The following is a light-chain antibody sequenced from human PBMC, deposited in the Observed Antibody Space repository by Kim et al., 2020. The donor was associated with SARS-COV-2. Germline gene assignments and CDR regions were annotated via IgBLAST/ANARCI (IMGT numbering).Light chain of an antibody. CDR2: STS. CDR3: QQSYNFPRT. V-gene: IGKV1D-12*01. CDR1: QTVGSW. J-gene: IGKJ1*01. Sequence: DIQMTQSPSSVSASVGDTITITCRATQTVGSWLAWYQQKPGTAPRLLIYSTSSLQSVAPSRFSGSGSGTVYTLTITSLQPEDFATYYCQQSYNFPRTFGQGTKVDI.